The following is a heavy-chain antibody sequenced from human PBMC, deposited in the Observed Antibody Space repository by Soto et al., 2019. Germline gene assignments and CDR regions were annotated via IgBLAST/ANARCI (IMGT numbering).Heavy chain of an antibody. CDR2: IFYNGRT. CDR3: ARRPKSGSFHYYGVDV. J-gene: IGHJ6*02. CDR1: GGSVSSSSYY. D-gene: IGHD1-26*01. Sequence: PSETLSLTCTVSGGSVSSSSYYWDWIRQSPGRGLEWIGNIFYNGRTYYNPSLRSRVTVSVDTSKNQFSLKLDSVTAADTAVYDCARRPKSGSFHYYGVDVWGRGTTVTVSS. V-gene: IGHV4-39*01.